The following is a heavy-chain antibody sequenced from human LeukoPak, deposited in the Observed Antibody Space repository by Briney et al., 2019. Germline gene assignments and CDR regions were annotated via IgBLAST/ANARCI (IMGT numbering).Heavy chain of an antibody. Sequence: GESLKISCEGSGFRFSDYWIAWVRQMPGKGLEWMGNVYPGDSDTRYTPSFQGQVTISADKSVSTAYLHWRSLQASDTAIYYCARRVGSGSYGEYYFDPWGQGTLVTVSS. CDR1: GFRFSDYW. CDR3: ARRVGSGSYGEYYFDP. J-gene: IGHJ5*02. V-gene: IGHV5-51*01. D-gene: IGHD3-10*01. CDR2: VYPGDSDT.